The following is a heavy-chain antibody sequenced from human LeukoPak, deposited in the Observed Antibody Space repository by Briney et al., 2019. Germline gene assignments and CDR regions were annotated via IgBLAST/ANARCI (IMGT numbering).Heavy chain of an antibody. CDR1: GGTFSSYA. CDR3: ARDAPGVGVDY. V-gene: IGHV1-2*02. CDR2: INPNSGGT. J-gene: IGHJ4*02. D-gene: IGHD1-14*01. Sequence: ASVKVSCKASGGTFSSYAISWVRQAPGQGLEWMGWINPNSGGTNYAQKFQGRVTMTRDTSISTAYMELSRLRSDDTAVYYCARDAPGVGVDYWGQGTLVTVSS.